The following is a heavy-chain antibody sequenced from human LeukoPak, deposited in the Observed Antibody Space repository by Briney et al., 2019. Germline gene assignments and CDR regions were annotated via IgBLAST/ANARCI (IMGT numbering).Heavy chain of an antibody. D-gene: IGHD6-19*01. CDR1: GYTFTGYY. CDR3: ARAGSGWWGDYYYMDV. V-gene: IGHV1-2*02. CDR2: IIPIFGTA. J-gene: IGHJ6*03. Sequence: ASVKVSCKASGYTFTGYYMHWVRQAPGQGLEWMGGIIPIFGTANYAQKFQGRVTITRNTSISTAYMELSSLRSEDTAVYYCARAGSGWWGDYYYMDVWGKGTTVTVSS.